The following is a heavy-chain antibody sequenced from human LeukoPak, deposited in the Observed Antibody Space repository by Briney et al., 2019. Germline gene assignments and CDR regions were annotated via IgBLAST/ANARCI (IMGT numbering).Heavy chain of an antibody. CDR3: ARVDGSCSGGSCPSGNWFDP. D-gene: IGHD2-15*01. CDR1: GDSISSSSSY. J-gene: IGHJ5*02. CDR2: IYIFSGST. Sequence: SETLSLTCTVSGDSISSSSSYWGWIRQPAGKGLEWIGRIYIFSGSTNYNPSLKSRVTISVDTSKNQFSLKLTSVTAADTAVYYCARVDGSCSGGSCPSGNWFDPWGQGTLVTVSS. V-gene: IGHV4-61*02.